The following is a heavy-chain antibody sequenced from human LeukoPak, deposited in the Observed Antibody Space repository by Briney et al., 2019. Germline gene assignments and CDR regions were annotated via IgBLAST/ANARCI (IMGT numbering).Heavy chain of an antibody. Sequence: GSSVTVSCTASGGTFSSYAISWVRQAPGQGLEWMGRIIPILGIANYAQKFQGRVTITADKSTSTAYMELSSLRSEDTAVYYCARWRDSSGFYWGQGTLVTVSS. CDR1: GGTFSSYA. D-gene: IGHD6-19*01. CDR2: IIPILGIA. V-gene: IGHV1-69*04. CDR3: ARWRDSSGFY. J-gene: IGHJ4*02.